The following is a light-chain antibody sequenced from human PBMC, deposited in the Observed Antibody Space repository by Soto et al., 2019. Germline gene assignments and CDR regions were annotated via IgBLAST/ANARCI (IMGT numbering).Light chain of an antibody. J-gene: IGKJ4*01. CDR3: QQYNTFPPT. CDR1: QRISYW. CDR2: KAS. Sequence: DIPMTQSPSTLSASVGDRVTITCRASQRISYWLAWYQQKPGKAPKLLIYKASSLESGVPSRFSGSGSGTEFTLTISSLQPDDFATYYCQQYNTFPPTFGGGTKVEIK. V-gene: IGKV1-5*03.